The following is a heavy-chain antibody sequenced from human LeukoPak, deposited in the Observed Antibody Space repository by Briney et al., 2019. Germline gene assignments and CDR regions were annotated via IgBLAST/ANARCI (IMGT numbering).Heavy chain of an antibody. Sequence: TTSETLSLTCSVSGGSISTYHWSWIRQPPGKGLEWIGYIYYFGNTDYNPSLKSRVTISVDTSKNQFSLNLRSVTAADTAVYYCAKLGSPRAFWGQGILVRVSS. D-gene: IGHD7-27*01. CDR1: GGSISTYH. J-gene: IGHJ4*02. CDR2: IYYFGNT. CDR3: AKLGSPRAF. V-gene: IGHV4-59*01.